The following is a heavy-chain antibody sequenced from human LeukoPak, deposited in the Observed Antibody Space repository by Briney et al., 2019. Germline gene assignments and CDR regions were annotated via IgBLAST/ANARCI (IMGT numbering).Heavy chain of an antibody. J-gene: IGHJ4*02. Sequence: GGSLRLSCAASGFTFSSSWMSWVRQAPGKGLEWVANIKQDGSEKYYVDSVKGRSTISRDNAKNSLYLQMNSLRAEDTAVYYCARGGIQLWKTWYYFDYWGQGTLVTVSS. CDR1: GFTFSSSW. CDR2: IKQDGSEK. D-gene: IGHD5-18*01. CDR3: ARGGIQLWKTWYYFDY. V-gene: IGHV3-7*01.